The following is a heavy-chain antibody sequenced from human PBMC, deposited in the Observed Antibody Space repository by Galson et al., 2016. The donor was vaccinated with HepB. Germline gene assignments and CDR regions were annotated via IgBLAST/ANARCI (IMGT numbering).Heavy chain of an antibody. CDR3: ARGGEMATRVAIDS. J-gene: IGHJ4*02. CDR2: VNHHGST. Sequence: LSLTCAVYGGSFTGFYWTWVRQSPEKGLEWIGEVNHHGSTSYNPSFQSRVTISVDTSKNQFSLKLSPVTAADTAVYYCARGGEMATRVAIDSWGQGTLVTVSS. D-gene: IGHD5-24*01. V-gene: IGHV4-34*01. CDR1: GGSFTGFY.